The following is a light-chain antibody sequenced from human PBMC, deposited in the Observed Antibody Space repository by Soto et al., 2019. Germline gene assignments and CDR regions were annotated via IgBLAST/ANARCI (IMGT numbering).Light chain of an antibody. Sequence: EKVMTQSPATLSVSPGERATLSCRASENVKTRLVWYQQKSGQAPRLLIYDAFTRATGIPARFSGSASGTEFTLTISSLQSEDSAVYYCQQYDDWPLTFGGGTKV. J-gene: IGKJ4*01. CDR3: QQYDDWPLT. CDR1: ENVKTR. CDR2: DAF. V-gene: IGKV3-15*01.